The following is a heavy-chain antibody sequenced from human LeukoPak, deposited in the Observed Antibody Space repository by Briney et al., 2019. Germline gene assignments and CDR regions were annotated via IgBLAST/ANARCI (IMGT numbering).Heavy chain of an antibody. J-gene: IGHJ4*02. D-gene: IGHD3-22*01. CDR3: ARENYYDSSGYYPH. CDR2: IYPGGSDT. Sequence: GESLEISCKGSGYSFTSYWIGWVRQMPGKGLEGMGIIYPGGSDTRYSPSFQGQVTVSADKSISTAYLQWSSLKASDTAMYYCARENYYDSSGYYPHWGQGTLVTVSS. CDR1: GYSFTSYW. V-gene: IGHV5-51*01.